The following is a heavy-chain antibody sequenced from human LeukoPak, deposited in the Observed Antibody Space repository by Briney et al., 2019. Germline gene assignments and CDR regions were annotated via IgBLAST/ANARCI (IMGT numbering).Heavy chain of an antibody. CDR1: GGTFSSYA. CDR2: IIPIFGTA. J-gene: IGHJ5*02. Sequence: ASVKVSCKXSGGTFSSYAISWVRQTPGQGLEWMGRIIPIFGTANYAQKFQGRVTITTDESTSTAYMELSSLRSEDTAVYYCARGNNWFDPWGQGTLVTVSS. CDR3: ARGNNWFDP. V-gene: IGHV1-69*05.